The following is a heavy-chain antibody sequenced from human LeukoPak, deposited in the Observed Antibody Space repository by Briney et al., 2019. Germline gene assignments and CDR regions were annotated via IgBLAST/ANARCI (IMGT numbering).Heavy chain of an antibody. CDR1: GFTFPTYA. Sequence: GGSLRLSCAASGFTFPTYAMTWVRQAPGKGLEWVTFIQYDGTDKFYADSVKGRFTISRDNSKNTVYLQMNSLTTDDTAVYFCAQDIPKEQVPGLGPGSWGQGTLVTVSS. J-gene: IGHJ5*02. CDR2: IQYDGTDK. D-gene: IGHD5-12*01. CDR3: AQDIPKEQVPGLGPGS. V-gene: IGHV3-30*02.